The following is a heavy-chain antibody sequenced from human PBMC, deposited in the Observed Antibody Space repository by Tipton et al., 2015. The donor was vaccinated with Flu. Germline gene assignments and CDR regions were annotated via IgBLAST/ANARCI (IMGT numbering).Heavy chain of an antibody. J-gene: IGHJ4*02. V-gene: IGHV4-59*01. CDR3: ARVRSSSWAGAFDD. CDR2: IYYSGNT. CDR1: GGSISSYC. Sequence: TLSLTCTVSGGSISSYCWSWIRQPPGKGLEWIGYIYYSGNTNQNPSLKSRVTISVDTSKNQFSLKLSSVTAADTAVYYCARVRSSSWAGAFDDWGQGTLVTVSS. D-gene: IGHD6-13*01.